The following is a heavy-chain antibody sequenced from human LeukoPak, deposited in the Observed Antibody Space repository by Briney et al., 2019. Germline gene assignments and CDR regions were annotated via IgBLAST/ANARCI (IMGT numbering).Heavy chain of an antibody. CDR1: GGSFSGYY. V-gene: IGHV4-34*01. D-gene: IGHD3-16*02. Sequence: NTSETLSLTCAVYGGSFSGYYWSWIRQPPGKGLEWIGEINHSGSTNYNPSLKSRVTISVDTSKNQFSLKLSSVTAADTAVYYCARDRGYDYVWGSYRPFDHWGQGTLVTVSS. J-gene: IGHJ4*02. CDR3: ARDRGYDYVWGSYRPFDH. CDR2: INHSGST.